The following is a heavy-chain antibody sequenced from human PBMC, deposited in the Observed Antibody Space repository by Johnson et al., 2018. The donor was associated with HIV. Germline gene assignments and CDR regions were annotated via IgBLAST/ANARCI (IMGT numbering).Heavy chain of an antibody. Sequence: QVQLVESGGGVVQPGRSLRLSCAASGFTFSSYVMHWVRQAPGKGLEWVAVISYDGSNKYYADSVTGRFTISRDNSKNTLFLQMNSLRPEDTTIYYCASPPSGYDFWDGPNIFDVWGQGTMVSVAS. J-gene: IGHJ3*01. D-gene: IGHD3-3*01. CDR3: ASPPSGYDFWDGPNIFDV. CDR2: ISYDGSNK. V-gene: IGHV3-30*04. CDR1: GFTFSSYV.